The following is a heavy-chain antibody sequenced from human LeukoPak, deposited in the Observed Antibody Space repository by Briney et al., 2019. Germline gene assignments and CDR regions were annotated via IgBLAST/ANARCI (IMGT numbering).Heavy chain of an antibody. CDR3: ARVSGWDPFDN. D-gene: IGHD6-19*01. Sequence: GGSPRLSCAASGFTFSNYWMHWVRQAPGKGLVWVSGISTDATSTRYADSVKGRFTISRENAKNTVYLQMNSLRAEDTAVYYCARVSGWDPFDNWGQGTLVTVSA. CDR2: ISTDATST. CDR1: GFTFSNYW. J-gene: IGHJ4*02. V-gene: IGHV3-74*01.